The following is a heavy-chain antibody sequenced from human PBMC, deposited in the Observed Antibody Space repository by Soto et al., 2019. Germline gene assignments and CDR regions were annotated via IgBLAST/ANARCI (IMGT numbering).Heavy chain of an antibody. CDR2: INSDASHT. Sequence: PGGSLRLSFAASGFTFSTYWMHWIRQVPGKGLEWVSRINSDASHTYYADSVKGRFTISRDNAKNTLHLEMNSLRAEDTAVYYCARGGDYGDYYFDYWGQGTLVTVSS. J-gene: IGHJ4*02. CDR1: GFTFSTYW. CDR3: ARGGDYGDYYFDY. V-gene: IGHV3-74*01. D-gene: IGHD4-17*01.